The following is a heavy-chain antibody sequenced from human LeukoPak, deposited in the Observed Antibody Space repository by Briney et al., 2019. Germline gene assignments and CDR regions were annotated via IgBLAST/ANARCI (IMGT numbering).Heavy chain of an antibody. Sequence: GESLKISCKGSGYSITNYWIGWVRQMPGKGLEWMGMIYCGDSDTRYSPSFQGQVTISADKSLSTAYLQWSSLKASDTAMYYCARRQKLRDAYNYEGGVDYWGQGTLVTVSS. J-gene: IGHJ4*02. CDR1: GYSITNYW. CDR3: ARRQKLRDAYNYEGGVDY. CDR2: IYCGDSDT. V-gene: IGHV5-51*01. D-gene: IGHD5-24*01.